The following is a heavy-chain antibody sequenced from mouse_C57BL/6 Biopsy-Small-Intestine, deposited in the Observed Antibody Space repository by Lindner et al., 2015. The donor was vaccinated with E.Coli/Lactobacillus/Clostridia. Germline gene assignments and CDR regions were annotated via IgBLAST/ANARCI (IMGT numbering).Heavy chain of an antibody. CDR1: GYTFTSYV. CDR3: TREAYYYDGSSPFSF. V-gene: IGHV1-14*01. D-gene: IGHD1-1*01. Sequence: VQLQESGPELVKPGASVKMSCKASGYTFTSYVIHWMKQKPGQGLEWIGYINPYNDGTKYNEKFKGKATLTSDKSSSTAYMELSSLTSEDSAVYYCTREAYYYDGSSPFSFRGQGTLVTVSA. J-gene: IGHJ3*01. CDR2: INPYNDGT.